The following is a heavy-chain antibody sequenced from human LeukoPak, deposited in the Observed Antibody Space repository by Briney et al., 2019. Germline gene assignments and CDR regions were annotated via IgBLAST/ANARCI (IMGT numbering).Heavy chain of an antibody. V-gene: IGHV3-48*03. J-gene: IGHJ6*02. CDR1: GFTFSSYA. CDR3: ARDQWLAYYYHGMDV. Sequence: PVWSLRLSCAASGFTFSSYAMNWVRQAPGKGLEWVSYITNNGTTIYYAESVKGRFTISRDNAENSLYLQMNSLSAEDTAIYSCARDQWLAYYYHGMDVWGQGTTVTVSS. D-gene: IGHD6-19*01. CDR2: ITNNGTTI.